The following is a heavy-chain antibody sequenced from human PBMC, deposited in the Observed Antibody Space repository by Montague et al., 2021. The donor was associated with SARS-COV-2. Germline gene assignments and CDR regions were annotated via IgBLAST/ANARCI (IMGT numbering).Heavy chain of an antibody. CDR3: ASRSMAVAYYFDN. J-gene: IGHJ4*02. Sequence: SETLSLTCAVSGASIISTNWCTWVRQHPGKGLVWIGEMYHPGTITYNTYLMSRVTISLDESKNQFSLKMTSVTAADAAVYYCASRSMAVAYYFDNWGQGTLVPVSS. CDR2: MYHPGTI. V-gene: IGHV4-4*02. CDR1: GASIISTNW. D-gene: IGHD6-19*01.